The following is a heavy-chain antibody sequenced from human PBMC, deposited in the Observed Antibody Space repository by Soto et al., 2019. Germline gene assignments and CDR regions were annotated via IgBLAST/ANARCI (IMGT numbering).Heavy chain of an antibody. J-gene: IGHJ6*02. V-gene: IGHV3-33*05. Sequence: VISYDGSNKYYADSVKGRFTIXXENSKNTLYLKMNSLRAEDTDVYYGERDGVEYDSSGYFPPDYYGMDVWGQGTTVTVSS. CDR3: ERDGVEYDSSGYFPPDYYGMDV. CDR2: ISYDGSNK. D-gene: IGHD3-22*01.